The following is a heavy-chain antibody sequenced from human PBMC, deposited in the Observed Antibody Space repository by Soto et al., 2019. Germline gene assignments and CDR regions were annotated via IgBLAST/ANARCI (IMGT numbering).Heavy chain of an antibody. CDR3: ARVEYYDFWSGSFAGLAAYFDY. Sequence: PSETLSLTCTVSGGSISSSSYYWGWIRQPLGKGLEWIGYIYYSGSTYYNPSLKSRVTISVDTSKNQFSLKLSSVTAADTAVYYCARVEYYDFWSGSFAGLAAYFDYWGQGTLVTVSS. V-gene: IGHV4-39*07. CDR1: GGSISSSSYY. CDR2: IYYSGST. J-gene: IGHJ4*02. D-gene: IGHD3-3*01.